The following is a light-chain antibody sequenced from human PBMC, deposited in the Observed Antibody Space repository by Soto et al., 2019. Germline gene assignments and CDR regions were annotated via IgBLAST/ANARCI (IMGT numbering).Light chain of an antibody. V-gene: IGKV2-40*01. Sequence: DIVMTQTPLSLPVTPGEPASISCRSSQSLLDSDDGNTYLDWYMQKPGQSPQLLIYTLSYLASGVPDRFSGSGSGTDFTLKISRVEDEDVGVYYCMQRIEFPSYTFGQGTKLEIK. CDR1: QSLLDSDDGNTY. J-gene: IGKJ2*01. CDR2: TLS. CDR3: MQRIEFPSYT.